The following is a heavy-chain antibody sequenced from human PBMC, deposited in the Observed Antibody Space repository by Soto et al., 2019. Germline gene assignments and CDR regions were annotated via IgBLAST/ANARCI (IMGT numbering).Heavy chain of an antibody. Sequence: GGSLRLSCAASGFTFSSYAMSWVRQAPGKGLEWVSAISGSGGSTYYADSVKGRFTISRDNSKNTLYLQMNSLRAEDTAVYYCAKVGHSSGWYGPFDYWGQGTLVTVSS. CDR1: GFTFSSYA. CDR3: AKVGHSSGWYGPFDY. V-gene: IGHV3-23*01. J-gene: IGHJ4*02. CDR2: ISGSGGST. D-gene: IGHD6-19*01.